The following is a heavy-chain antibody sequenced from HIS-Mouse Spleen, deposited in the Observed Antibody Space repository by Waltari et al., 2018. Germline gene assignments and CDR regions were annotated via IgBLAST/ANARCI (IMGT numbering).Heavy chain of an antibody. Sequence: EVQLVETGGGLIRPGGSLRLSCAASGFTVSSNYMSWVRQAPGKGLEWVSVIYSGGSTYYADSVKGRFTISRDNSKNTLYLQMNSLRAEDTAVYYCARHYYYGSGSYYFDYWGQGTLVTVSS. CDR1: GFTVSSNY. D-gene: IGHD3-10*01. CDR3: ARHYYYGSGSYYFDY. CDR2: IYSGGST. J-gene: IGHJ4*02. V-gene: IGHV3-53*02.